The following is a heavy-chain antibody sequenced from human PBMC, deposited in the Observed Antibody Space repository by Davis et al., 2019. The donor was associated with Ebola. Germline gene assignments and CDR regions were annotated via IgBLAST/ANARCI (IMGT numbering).Heavy chain of an antibody. J-gene: IGHJ5*02. V-gene: IGHV3-11*06. CDR3: ARDGGTTLWWFDP. D-gene: IGHD1-7*01. Sequence: GRFTISRDNAKNSVSLQMNSLRAEDTAVYYCARDGGTTLWWFDPWGQGTLVTVSS.